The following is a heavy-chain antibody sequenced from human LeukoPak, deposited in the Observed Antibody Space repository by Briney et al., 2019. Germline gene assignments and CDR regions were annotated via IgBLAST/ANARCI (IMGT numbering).Heavy chain of an antibody. CDR3: ASTICISTSCYPGVVDY. J-gene: IGHJ4*02. Sequence: SETLSLTCTVSGDSISIYYWSWIRQPPGKGLEWIGYIYYSGSTNYNPSLKSRVTISVDTSKNQFSLKLRSVTAADTAVYYCASTICISTSCYPGVVDYWGQGTLVTVSS. CDR1: GDSISIYY. D-gene: IGHD2-2*01. CDR2: IYYSGST. V-gene: IGHV4-59*08.